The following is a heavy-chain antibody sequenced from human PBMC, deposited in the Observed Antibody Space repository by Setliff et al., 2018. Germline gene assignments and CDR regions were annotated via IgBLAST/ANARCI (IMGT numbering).Heavy chain of an antibody. Sequence: SETLSLTCTVSGGSFTPYYWSWIRQPPGKGLEWIGYVYYSGTAYYNPTLKSRVTVIVDTSKNQFPLRLSSVTAADTAVYYCARGGTFRYFDYWGRGTPVTVSS. J-gene: IGHJ4*02. V-gene: IGHV4-59*01. D-gene: IGHD5-12*01. CDR1: GGSFTPYY. CDR2: VYYSGTA. CDR3: ARGGTFRYFDY.